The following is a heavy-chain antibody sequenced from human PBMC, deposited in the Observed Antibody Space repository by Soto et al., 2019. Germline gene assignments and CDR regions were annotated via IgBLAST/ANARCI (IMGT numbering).Heavy chain of an antibody. D-gene: IGHD2-21*01. V-gene: IGHV3-74*01. Sequence: GPPRPYCEAQGDSLSRQWVQLVRRDCRKGLVGVSRIESDGSSTNYADSVKGRFTGSRDNAKNTLYLQMNSLRAEDTAVYYCARDPADALGDYHPLFESCSLGNRVTVTS. CDR1: GDSLSRQW. J-gene: IGHJ4*02. CDR3: ARDPADALGDYHPLFES. CDR2: IESDGSST.